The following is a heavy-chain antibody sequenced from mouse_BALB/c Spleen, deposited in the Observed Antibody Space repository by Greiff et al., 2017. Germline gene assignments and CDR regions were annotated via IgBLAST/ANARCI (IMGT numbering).Heavy chain of an antibody. V-gene: IGHV5-6-5*01. D-gene: IGHD2-1*01. CDR3: ARGDGNYGGWYFDV. Sequence: EVMLVESGGGLVKPGGSLKLSCAASGFTFSSYAMSWVRQTPEKRLEWVASISSGGSTYYPDSVKGRFTISRDNARNILYLQMSSLRSEDTAMYYCARGDGNYGGWYFDVWGAGTTVTVSS. CDR2: ISSGGST. J-gene: IGHJ1*01. CDR1: GFTFSSYA.